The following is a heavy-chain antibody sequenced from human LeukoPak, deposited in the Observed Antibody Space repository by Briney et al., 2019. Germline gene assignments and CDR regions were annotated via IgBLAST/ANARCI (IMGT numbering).Heavy chain of an antibody. Sequence: SETLSLTCTVSGGSISSYYWSWIRQPPGKGLEWIGYIYYSGSTNYNPSLKSRVTISVDTSKNQFSLKLSSVTAADTAVYYCAVYYYGSGSRFDYWGQGTLVTVSS. J-gene: IGHJ4*02. V-gene: IGHV4-59*12. CDR3: AVYYYGSGSRFDY. CDR1: GGSISSYY. CDR2: IYYSGST. D-gene: IGHD3-10*01.